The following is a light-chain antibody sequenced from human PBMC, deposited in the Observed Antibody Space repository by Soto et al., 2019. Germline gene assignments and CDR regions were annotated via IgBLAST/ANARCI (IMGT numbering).Light chain of an antibody. V-gene: IGLV1-47*01. CDR3: WSYAGADTWV. CDR1: TSNIEKFY. CDR2: RDN. Sequence: QSALTQPPSASATPGQRVTISCSGSTSNIEKFYVYWYQQLPGTAPKLLVYRDNQRPSGVSNRFSASKSGNTASLTISGLQAEDEADYYCWSYAGADTWVFGGGTKLTVL. J-gene: IGLJ3*02.